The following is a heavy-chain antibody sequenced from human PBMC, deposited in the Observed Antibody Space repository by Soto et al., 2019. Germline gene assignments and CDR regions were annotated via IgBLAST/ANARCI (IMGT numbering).Heavy chain of an antibody. CDR3: ARFDLEDILTASFP. D-gene: IGHD3-9*01. CDR2: ISAYNGNT. V-gene: IGHV1-18*01. J-gene: IGHJ4*02. CDR1: GYTFTSYG. Sequence: ASVKVSCKASGYTFTSYGISWVRQAPGQGLEWMGWISAYNGNTNYAQKLQGRVTMTTDTSTSTAYMELRSLRSDDTAVYYCARFDLEDILTASFPWGQGTLVTVSS.